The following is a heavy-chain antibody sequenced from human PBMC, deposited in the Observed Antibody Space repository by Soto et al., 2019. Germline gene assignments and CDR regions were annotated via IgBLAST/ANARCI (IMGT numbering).Heavy chain of an antibody. J-gene: IGHJ3*02. CDR3: ARDDYANARAFDI. Sequence: PGGSLRLSCAASGFTFSSDGMHWVRQAPGKGLEWVAVIWYDGTNENYGDSVKGRFTISRDNSKNTLYLQMNSLRAEDTAVYYRARDDYANARAFDIGAQGKMVTVS. D-gene: IGHD4-17*01. V-gene: IGHV3-33*01. CDR2: IWYDGTNE. CDR1: GFTFSSDG.